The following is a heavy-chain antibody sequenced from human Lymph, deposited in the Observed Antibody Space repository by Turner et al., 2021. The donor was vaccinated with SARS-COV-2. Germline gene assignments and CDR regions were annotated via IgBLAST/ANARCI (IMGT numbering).Heavy chain of an antibody. Sequence: EVQLVESGGGLVQPGRSLRLSCAASGFTFDDYAMHWVRQAPGKGLEWVSGINWSCGSIAYADSVKGRFTISRDNPKNSLYLQMNSLRAEDTAFYYCAKDLAGTYYSSFDYWGQGTLVTVSS. CDR1: GFTFDDYA. CDR2: INWSCGSI. CDR3: AKDLAGTYYSSFDY. V-gene: IGHV3-9*01. D-gene: IGHD1-26*01. J-gene: IGHJ4*02.